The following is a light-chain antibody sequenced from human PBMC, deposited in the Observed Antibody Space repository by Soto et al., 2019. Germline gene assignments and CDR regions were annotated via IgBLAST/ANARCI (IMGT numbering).Light chain of an antibody. CDR2: TNT. CDR1: SSNVGGNP. CDR3: ASWDDSLNGPV. J-gene: IGLJ1*01. V-gene: IGLV1-44*01. Sequence: VLTQPPSASGTPGQRVTISCSGSSSNVGGNPVNWYQHVPTTAPKLLIYTNTQRPSGVPDRFSGSKSGTSASLAISGLQSEDEADYYCASWDDSLNGPVFGNGTKVTVL.